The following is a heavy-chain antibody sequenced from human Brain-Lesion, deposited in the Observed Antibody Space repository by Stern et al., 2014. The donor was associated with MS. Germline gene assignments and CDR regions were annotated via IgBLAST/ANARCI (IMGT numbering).Heavy chain of an antibody. CDR2: IYYSGTT. CDR1: GASVGGGDWY. V-gene: IGHV4-30-4*01. Sequence: QVQLVESGPGLVKPSQTLSLACAVSGASVGGGDWYWSWIRQPPGKGLEWLGHIYYSGTTYYKPSLKSRLIISLDTSKNQFSLNLTSVTAADTAVYYCAGAIGKYELLESFDMWGKGTMVTGSS. CDR3: AGAIGKYELLESFDM. J-gene: IGHJ3*02. D-gene: IGHD1-1*01.